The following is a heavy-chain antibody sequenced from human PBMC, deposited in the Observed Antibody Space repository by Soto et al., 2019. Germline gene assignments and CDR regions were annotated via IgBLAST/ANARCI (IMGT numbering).Heavy chain of an antibody. CDR1: GFTFSSYA. J-gene: IGHJ4*02. CDR3: AKDVFAGTTQKFDY. D-gene: IGHD1-1*01. Sequence: PGGSLRLSCAASGFTFSSYAMHWVRQAPGKGLEWVALISYDGSDKDYADSVKGRFTISRDNSKNTLYLQMNSLRAEDTAVYYCAKDVFAGTTQKFDYWGQGTLVTVS. CDR2: ISYDGSDK. V-gene: IGHV3-30-3*01.